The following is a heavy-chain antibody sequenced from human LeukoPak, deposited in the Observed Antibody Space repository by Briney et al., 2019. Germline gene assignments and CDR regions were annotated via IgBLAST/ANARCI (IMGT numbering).Heavy chain of an antibody. J-gene: IGHJ4*02. Sequence: GGSLRLSCAASGFTFSSYSMNWVRQAPGKGLEWVSSISSSSSYIYYADSVKGRFTISRDNAKNSLYLQMNSLRSEDTAVYYCARGIAAPDDYFDYWGQGTLVTVSS. CDR3: ARGIAAPDDYFDY. D-gene: IGHD6-6*01. V-gene: IGHV3-21*04. CDR2: ISSSSSYI. CDR1: GFTFSSYS.